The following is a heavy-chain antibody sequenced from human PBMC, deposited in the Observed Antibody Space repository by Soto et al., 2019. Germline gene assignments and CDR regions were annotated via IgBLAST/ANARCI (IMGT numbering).Heavy chain of an antibody. V-gene: IGHV3-21*01. CDR3: ARIGLRYYGMDV. CDR1: GFTFSSYS. J-gene: IGHJ6*02. Sequence: XGSLRLSCAASGFTFSSYSMNWVRQAPGKGLEWVSSISSSSSYIYYADSVKGRFTISRDNAKNSLYLQMNSLRAEDTAVYYCARIGLRYYGMDVWGQGTTVTVSS. CDR2: ISSSSSYI.